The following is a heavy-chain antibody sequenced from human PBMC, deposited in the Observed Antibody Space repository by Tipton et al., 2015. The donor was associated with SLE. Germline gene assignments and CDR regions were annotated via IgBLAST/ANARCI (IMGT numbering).Heavy chain of an antibody. V-gene: IGHV4-34*01. D-gene: IGHD4-17*01. CDR2: INHSGST. Sequence: TLSLTCAVYGGSFSGYYWSWIRQPPGKGLEWIGEINHSGSTNYNPSLKSRVTISVDTSKNQFSLKLSSVTAEDTAVYYCARVPTGAFDIWGQGTMVTVSS. CDR3: ARVPTGAFDI. J-gene: IGHJ3*02. CDR1: GGSFSGYY.